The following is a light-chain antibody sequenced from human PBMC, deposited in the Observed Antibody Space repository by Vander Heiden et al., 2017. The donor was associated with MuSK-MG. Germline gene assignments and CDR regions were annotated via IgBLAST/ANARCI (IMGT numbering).Light chain of an antibody. Sequence: QSVLTQPPSVSGAPGQRVTISCTGSSSNSGAGYDVHWYQQLPGTAPKLLIYGNSDRPSGVPDRFSGSKSGTSASLAITVLQAEDEADYYCQSYDSSLSGLVFGGGTKLTVL. CDR1: SSNSGAGYD. V-gene: IGLV1-40*01. CDR2: GNS. J-gene: IGLJ2*01. CDR3: QSYDSSLSGLV.